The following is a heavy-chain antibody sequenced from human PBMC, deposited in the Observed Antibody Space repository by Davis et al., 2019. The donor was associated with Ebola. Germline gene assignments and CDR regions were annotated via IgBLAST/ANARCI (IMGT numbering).Heavy chain of an antibody. V-gene: IGHV6-1*01. CDR3: ARGWFRSGMDV. Sequence: PSETLSLTCAISRNSVSSSGTAWNWIRQSPSRGLEWLGRTYYTSQWYNDYAVSMKSRITINPDTSKNQFSLLLKSVTPEDTAIYYCARGWFRSGMDVWGQGTTITVSS. J-gene: IGHJ6*02. D-gene: IGHD6-19*01. CDR2: TYYTSQWYN. CDR1: RNSVSSSGTA.